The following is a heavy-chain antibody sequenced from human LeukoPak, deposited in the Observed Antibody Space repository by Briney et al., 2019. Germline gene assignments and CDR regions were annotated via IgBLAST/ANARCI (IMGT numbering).Heavy chain of an antibody. V-gene: IGHV3-74*01. CDR1: GFTLSTYW. D-gene: IGHD4-23*01. Sequence: GGSLRLSCAASGFTLSTYWMHWVRQAPGKGLVWVSQINRDGSVTGYADYVEGRFTISRDNAKNTLYLQMNSLRPEDTAVYYCARESPSYGGNVFDYWGQGTLVTVSS. CDR3: ARESPSYGGNVFDY. J-gene: IGHJ4*02. CDR2: INRDGSVT.